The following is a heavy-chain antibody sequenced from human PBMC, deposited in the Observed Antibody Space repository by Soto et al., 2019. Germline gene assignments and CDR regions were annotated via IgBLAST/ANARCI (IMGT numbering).Heavy chain of an antibody. CDR3: ASYTVTTFSAFDI. CDR2: IIPILGIA. CDR1: GGTFSSYT. Sequence: QVQLVQSGAEVKKPGSSVKVSCKASGGTFSSYTISWVRQAPGQGLEWMGRIIPILGIANYARKFQGRVTITADKSTSTAYMELSSLRSEDTAVYYCASYTVTTFSAFDIWGQGTMVTVSS. D-gene: IGHD4-17*01. V-gene: IGHV1-69*02. J-gene: IGHJ3*02.